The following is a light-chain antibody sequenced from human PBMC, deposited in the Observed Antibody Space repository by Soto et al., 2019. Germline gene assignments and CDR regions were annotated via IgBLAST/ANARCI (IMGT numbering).Light chain of an antibody. Sequence: DIVLTQSPGTLSLSPGERATLSCRASQSVDSRYLAWYQQKPGQAPRLLIHAVSSRATGIPDRFSGSGSGTDFTLTISRLEPEDFAEYYCQQYGRSPRYSFGQGTKLEIK. V-gene: IGKV3-20*01. J-gene: IGKJ2*03. CDR2: AVS. CDR3: QQYGRSPRYS. CDR1: QSVDSRY.